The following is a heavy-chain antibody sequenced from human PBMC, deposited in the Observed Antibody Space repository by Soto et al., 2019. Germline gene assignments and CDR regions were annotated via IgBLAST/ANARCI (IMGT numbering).Heavy chain of an antibody. D-gene: IGHD2-8*01. CDR1: GFTFTRYS. J-gene: IGHJ4*02. CDR3: ARENSNVTDGVYYALRDY. Sequence: GGSLRLSCAASGFTFTRYSMSWFRQAPGMGLEWVSSISFGGDHMDYTDSVKGRFTVSRDNTRTSIYLQMSSLRAEDTAVYYCARENSNVTDGVYYALRDYWGQGTLVTVSS. CDR2: ISFGGDHM. V-gene: IGHV3-21*01.